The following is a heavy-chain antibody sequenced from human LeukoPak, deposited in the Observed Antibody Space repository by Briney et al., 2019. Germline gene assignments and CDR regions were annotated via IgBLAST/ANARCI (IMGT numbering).Heavy chain of an antibody. CDR3: AELGITMIGGV. Sequence: PGGSLRLSCAASGFKFSSYSMKWVRQAPEKGLEWVSFISSSSSYIYYADSVKGRFTISRDNAKNSLYLQMNSLRAEDTAVYYCAELGITMIGGVWGKGTTVTISS. CDR1: GFKFSSYS. V-gene: IGHV3-21*01. CDR2: ISSSSSYI. D-gene: IGHD3-10*02. J-gene: IGHJ6*04.